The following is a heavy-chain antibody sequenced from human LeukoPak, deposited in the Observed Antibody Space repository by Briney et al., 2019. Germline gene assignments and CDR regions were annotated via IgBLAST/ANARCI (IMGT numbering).Heavy chain of an antibody. V-gene: IGHV1-24*01. J-gene: IGHJ3*02. D-gene: IGHD3-10*01. CDR1: GYTLTELS. CDR3: ATDESPSMVRGVITGDDAFDI. Sequence: ASVKVSCKVSGYTLTELSMHWVRQAPGKGLEWMGGFDPEDGETIYAQKFQRKVTMTEDTSTDTAYMELSSLSSEDTAVYYCATDESPSMVRGVITGDDAFDIWGQGTMVTVSS. CDR2: FDPEDGET.